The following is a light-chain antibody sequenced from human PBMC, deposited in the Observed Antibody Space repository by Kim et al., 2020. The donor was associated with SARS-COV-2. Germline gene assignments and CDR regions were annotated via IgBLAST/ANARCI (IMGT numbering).Light chain of an antibody. CDR2: GAS. Sequence: SPGEGATRSCRASRPVQNKHLAWYRQKPGQAPLLLSNGASSRPAGIPERFRGTGSGTDFTLTITSLEPEDFAVYYCQHYERSPYTFGQGTKVDI. V-gene: IGKV3-20*01. J-gene: IGKJ1*01. CDR1: RPVQNKH. CDR3: QHYERSPYT.